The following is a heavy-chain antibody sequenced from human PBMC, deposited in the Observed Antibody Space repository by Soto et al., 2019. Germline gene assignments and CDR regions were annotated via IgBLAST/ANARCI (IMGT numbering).Heavy chain of an antibody. J-gene: IGHJ6*02. Sequence: GASVKVSCKASGYTFTGYYMHWVRQAPGQGLEWMGWINPNSGGTNYAQKFQGWVTMTRDTSISTAYMELSRLRSDDTAVYYCARDLAPRGIRFLWFAYGMDVWGQGTTVTVSS. D-gene: IGHD3-3*01. CDR2: INPNSGGT. V-gene: IGHV1-2*04. CDR1: GYTFTGYY. CDR3: ARDLAPRGIRFLWFAYGMDV.